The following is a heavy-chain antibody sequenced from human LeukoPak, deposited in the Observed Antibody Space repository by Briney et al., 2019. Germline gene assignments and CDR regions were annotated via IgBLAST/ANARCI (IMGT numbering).Heavy chain of an antibody. Sequence: ASVKVSCKASGYTFTGYYMYWVRQAPGQGLEWMGWINPNSGVTNYAQKFQGRVTMTRDTSISTAYMEVSSLRSDDTAVYFCARGWGSYSFDYWGQGTLVTVSS. CDR1: GYTFTGYY. D-gene: IGHD3-16*01. CDR2: INPNSGVT. V-gene: IGHV1-2*02. CDR3: ARGWGSYSFDY. J-gene: IGHJ4*02.